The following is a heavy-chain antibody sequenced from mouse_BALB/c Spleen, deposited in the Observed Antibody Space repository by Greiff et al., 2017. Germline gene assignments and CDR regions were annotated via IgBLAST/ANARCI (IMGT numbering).Heavy chain of an antibody. Sequence: EVKLMESGGGLVKPGGSLKLSCAASGFTFSSYAMSWVRQTPEKRLEWVASISSGGSTYYPDSVKGRFTISRDNDRNILYLQMSSKRSEDTAMYYCATEDSSYHRRFFDVWGAGTTVTVSS. CDR2: ISSGGST. J-gene: IGHJ1*01. CDR1: GFTFSSYA. D-gene: IGHD1-1*01. CDR3: ATEDSSYHRRFFDV. V-gene: IGHV5-6-5*01.